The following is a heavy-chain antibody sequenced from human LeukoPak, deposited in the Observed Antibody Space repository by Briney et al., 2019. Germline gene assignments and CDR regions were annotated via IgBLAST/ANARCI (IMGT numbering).Heavy chain of an antibody. J-gene: IGHJ4*02. CDR1: GGTFSSYA. CDR3: AREVPYDSSGYYHY. CDR2: IIPILGIA. V-gene: IGHV1-69*04. D-gene: IGHD3-22*01. Sequence: SVKVSCKASGGTFSSYAISWVRQAPGQGLEWMGRIIPILGIANYAQKFQGRVTITADKSTSTAYMELSSLRSEDTAVYYCAREVPYDSSGYYHYWGQGTLVTVSS.